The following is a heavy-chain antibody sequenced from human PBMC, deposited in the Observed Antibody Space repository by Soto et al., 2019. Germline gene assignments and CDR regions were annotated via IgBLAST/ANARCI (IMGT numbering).Heavy chain of an antibody. J-gene: IGHJ4*02. CDR1: GYTFTNHD. Sequence: QVQLVQSGAEVRKPGASVKVSCKASGYTFTNHDINWVRQASGQGLEWMGWMNPDSGKTYYVEKFQGRVTMTRDTSTHTAYLELTSLKSDDPAVFYCAIYTTPFSYFDYWGQGSLVTVSS. D-gene: IGHD4-4*01. CDR3: AIYTTPFSYFDY. CDR2: MNPDSGKT. V-gene: IGHV1-8*01.